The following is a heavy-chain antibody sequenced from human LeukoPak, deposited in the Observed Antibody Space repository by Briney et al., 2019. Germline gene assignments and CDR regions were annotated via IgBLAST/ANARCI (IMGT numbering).Heavy chain of an antibody. CDR1: GGTFNSYA. D-gene: IGHD6-13*01. Sequence: SVKVSCKASGGTFNSYAINWVRQAPGQGLEWMGRIFPIFGTANYAQKFQGRVTVTTDESKDTAYMELSSLSPEDTAMYYCARERGERDSSWSLPAHGFDIWGQGTMVTVSS. J-gene: IGHJ3*02. CDR3: ARERGERDSSWSLPAHGFDI. CDR2: IFPIFGTA. V-gene: IGHV1-69*05.